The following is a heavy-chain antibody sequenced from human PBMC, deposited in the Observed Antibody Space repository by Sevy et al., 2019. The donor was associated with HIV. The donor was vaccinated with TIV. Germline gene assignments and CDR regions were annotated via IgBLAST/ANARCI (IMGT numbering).Heavy chain of an antibody. Sequence: GGSLRLSCAASGFTFSSYSMNWVRQAPGKGLEWVSYISSSSSTIYYADSVKGRFTNSRDNAKNSLYLQMNSLRAEDTAVYYCARDTKADYDFWSGQYYYYGMDVWGQGTTVTVSS. CDR1: GFTFSSYS. V-gene: IGHV3-48*01. J-gene: IGHJ6*02. D-gene: IGHD3-3*01. CDR3: ARDTKADYDFWSGQYYYYGMDV. CDR2: ISSSSSTI.